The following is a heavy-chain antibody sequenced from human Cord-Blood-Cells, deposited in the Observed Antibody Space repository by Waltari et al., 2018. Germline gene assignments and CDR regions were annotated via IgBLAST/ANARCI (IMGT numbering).Heavy chain of an antibody. CDR1: GGTFSSYA. CDR2: IIPILGIA. J-gene: IGHJ4*02. D-gene: IGHD2-2*02. CDR3: ARQTFRYCSSTSCYRQEGGY. V-gene: IGHV1-69*09. Sequence: QVQLVQSGAEVKKPGSSVKVSCKASGGTFSSYAISWVRQAPGQGLEWMGRIIPILGIANYSQKSQGRVTITADKSTSTAYMELSSLRSEDTAVYYCARQTFRYCSSTSCYRQEGGYWGQGTLVTVSS.